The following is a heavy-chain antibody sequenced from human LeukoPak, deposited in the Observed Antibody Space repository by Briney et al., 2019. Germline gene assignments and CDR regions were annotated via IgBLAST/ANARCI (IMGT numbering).Heavy chain of an antibody. D-gene: IGHD3-10*01. CDR1: GFTFGSYA. J-gene: IGHJ6*02. CDR3: AKARFAPSNYYFYSGMDV. Sequence: GGSLRLSCAASGFTFGSYAISWVRQAPGKGLEWVSAISGTAGSTYYADSVKGRFTISRDNSKNTLYLQMNSLRAEDTALYYCAKARFAPSNYYFYSGMDVWGQGTTVTVSS. V-gene: IGHV3-23*01. CDR2: ISGTAGST.